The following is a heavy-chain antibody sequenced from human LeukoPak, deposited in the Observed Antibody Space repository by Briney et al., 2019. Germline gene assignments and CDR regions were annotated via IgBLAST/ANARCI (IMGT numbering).Heavy chain of an antibody. V-gene: IGHV3-74*01. D-gene: IGHD6-13*01. CDR2: INSDGSSA. CDR3: RRSSYPYYFDY. J-gene: IGHJ4*02. Sequence: LAGGSLRLSWAASGFTFSSYWMHWVRQAPGNGLVWVSRINSDGSSASYADSVKGRFTISRDNANNTLQLQMNSLRAEDTAVYYCRRSSYPYYFDYWGQGTLVTVPS. CDR1: GFTFSSYW.